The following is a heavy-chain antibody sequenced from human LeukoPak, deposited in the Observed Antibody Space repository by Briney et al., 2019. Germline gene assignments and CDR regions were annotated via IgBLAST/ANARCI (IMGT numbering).Heavy chain of an antibody. CDR3: ARDFRSSSWYNYFDY. CDR1: GFTFSSYS. Sequence: PGGSLRLSCAASGFTFSSYSMNWVRQAPGKGLEWVSFISSSSSYIYYADSVKGRFTISRDNAKNSLYLQMNSLRAEDTALYYCARDFRSSSWYNYFDYWGQGTLVTVSS. V-gene: IGHV3-21*01. D-gene: IGHD6-13*01. J-gene: IGHJ4*02. CDR2: ISSSSSYI.